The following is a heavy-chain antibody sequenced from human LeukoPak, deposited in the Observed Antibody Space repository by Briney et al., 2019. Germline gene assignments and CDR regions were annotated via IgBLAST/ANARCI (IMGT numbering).Heavy chain of an antibody. CDR1: GNYW. D-gene: IGHD2-21*01. Sequence: GGSLRLSCAASGNYWMHWVRQAPGKGLVWVSHINSDGSWTSYADSVKGRFTISKDNAKNTVYLQMNSLRADDTAVYYCAKIFCGGECHDHFDFWGRGTRVTVAS. V-gene: IGHV3-74*01. CDR3: AKIFCGGECHDHFDF. CDR2: INSDGSWT. J-gene: IGHJ4*02.